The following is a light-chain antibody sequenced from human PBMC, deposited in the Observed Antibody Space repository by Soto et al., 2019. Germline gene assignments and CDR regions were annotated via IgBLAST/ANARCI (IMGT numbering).Light chain of an antibody. J-gene: IGKJ1*01. V-gene: IGKV1-5*03. CDR1: QSISSW. CDR3: QQYNSYSRT. CDR2: KAS. Sequence: DIQMTQSPSTLSASVGDRVTITCRASQSISSWLAWYQQKPGKAPKLLIYKASSLESGVPSRFSGIGSGTEFTLTISNLQPDDFATYYCQQYNSYSRTFGQGTKVEIK.